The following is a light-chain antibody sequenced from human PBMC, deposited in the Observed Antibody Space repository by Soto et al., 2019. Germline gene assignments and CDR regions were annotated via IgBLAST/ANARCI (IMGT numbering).Light chain of an antibody. CDR3: LQYGSSLWT. Sequence: EIVLTQSPGTLSLSPGERATLSCRASQIISNNYLAWYQQKPGQAPRLLIYGASSRATGIPDRFSGSDSGTDFTLSISRLDPEDFAVYYCLQYGSSLWTFGQGTKVDIK. V-gene: IGKV3-20*01. CDR1: QIISNNY. CDR2: GAS. J-gene: IGKJ1*01.